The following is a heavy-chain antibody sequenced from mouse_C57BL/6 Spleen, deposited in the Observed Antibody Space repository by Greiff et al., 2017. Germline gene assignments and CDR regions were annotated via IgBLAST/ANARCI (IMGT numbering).Heavy chain of an antibody. D-gene: IGHD1-1*01. V-gene: IGHV1-80*01. Sequence: VQLQQSGAELVKPGASVKISCKASGYAFSSYWMHWVKQRPGQGLEWIGQIYPGDGDTTYNGKFKGKATLTADKSSSTAYMQLSSLTSEDSAVEYCARSITTVVPSDYWGQGTTLTVSS. CDR3: ARSITTVVPSDY. J-gene: IGHJ2*01. CDR1: GYAFSSYW. CDR2: IYPGDGDT.